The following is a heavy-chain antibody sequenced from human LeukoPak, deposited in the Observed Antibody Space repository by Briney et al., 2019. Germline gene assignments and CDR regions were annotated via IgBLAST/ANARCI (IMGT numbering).Heavy chain of an antibody. CDR1: GGSISSDGYY. CDR2: IYYSGST. Sequence: SQTLSLTCTVSGGSISSDGYYWSWIRQHPGKGLEWVGYIYYSGSTYYNPSLKSRVTISVDTSKNQFSLNLSSVTAADTAVYYCARDAGYCSGGSCYPIYWGQGTLVTVSS. CDR3: ARDAGYCSGGSCYPIY. J-gene: IGHJ4*02. D-gene: IGHD2-15*01. V-gene: IGHV4-31*03.